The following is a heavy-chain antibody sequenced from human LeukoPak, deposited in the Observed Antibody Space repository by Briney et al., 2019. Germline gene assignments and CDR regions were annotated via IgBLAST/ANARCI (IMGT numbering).Heavy chain of an antibody. Sequence: GGSLRLSCAASGFTFRSYNMHWVRQATGKGLEWVSGIGTAGEIYYPGSVKGRFTISRENAKNSLYLQMNSLRAGDTAVYYCARAAYSSTWYSRYFDLWGRGTLVTVSS. J-gene: IGHJ2*01. CDR3: ARAAYSSTWYSRYFDL. V-gene: IGHV3-13*01. CDR1: GFTFRSYN. D-gene: IGHD6-13*01. CDR2: IGTAGEI.